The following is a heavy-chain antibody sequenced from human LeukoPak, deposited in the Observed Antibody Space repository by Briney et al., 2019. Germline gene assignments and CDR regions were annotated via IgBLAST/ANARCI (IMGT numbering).Heavy chain of an antibody. D-gene: IGHD1-14*01. V-gene: IGHV1-2*02. CDR3: ARVASKRYNWFDP. Sequence: ASVKVSCKASGYTFTGYYMHWVRQAPGQGLEGMGWINPNSGGTNYAQKFQGRVTMTRDTSISTAYMELSRLRSDDTAVYYCARVASKRYNWFDPWGQGTLVTVSS. CDR1: GYTFTGYY. CDR2: INPNSGGT. J-gene: IGHJ5*02.